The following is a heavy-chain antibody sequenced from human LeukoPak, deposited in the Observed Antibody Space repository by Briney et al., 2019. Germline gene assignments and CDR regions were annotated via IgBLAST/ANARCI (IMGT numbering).Heavy chain of an antibody. CDR3: ARDPPPYSSFHMDV. V-gene: IGHV3-30*01. Sequence: GRSLRLSCAASGFTFSSYAMHWVRQAPGKGLEWVAVISYDGGNKYYADSVKGRFTISRDNSKNTLYLQMNSLRAEDTAVYYCARDPPPYSSFHMDVWGKGTTVTVSS. J-gene: IGHJ6*03. D-gene: IGHD6-6*01. CDR1: GFTFSSYA. CDR2: ISYDGGNK.